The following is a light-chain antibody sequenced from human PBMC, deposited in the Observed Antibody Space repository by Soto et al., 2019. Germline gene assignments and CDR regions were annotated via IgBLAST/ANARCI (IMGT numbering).Light chain of an antibody. CDR3: QQYDAYSLT. V-gene: IGKV1-5*01. CDR1: QSISSL. J-gene: IGKJ1*01. CDR2: DAS. Sequence: DIQMTQSPSTLSASVGDRVTITCRASQSISSLLAWYQQKPGKAPNLLIYDASSLESGVPSRFSGSGSGTQFTLTITSLQPDDFATYYCQQYDAYSLTFGQGTKVDIK.